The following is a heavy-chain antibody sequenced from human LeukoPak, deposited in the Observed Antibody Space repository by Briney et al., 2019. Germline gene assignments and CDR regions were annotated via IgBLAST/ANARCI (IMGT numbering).Heavy chain of an antibody. Sequence: EGSLRLSCAASGFTFSDYAMSWVRHSPGKGLEWVSVISGGGGTTYYADSVKGRFTFSRDNSKNTLYLQMNSLRAEDTAVYYCAKDRDDTMIVVVTFDYWGQGTLVTVSS. CDR1: GFTFSDYA. V-gene: IGHV3-23*01. D-gene: IGHD3-22*01. J-gene: IGHJ4*02. CDR3: AKDRDDTMIVVVTFDY. CDR2: ISGGGGTT.